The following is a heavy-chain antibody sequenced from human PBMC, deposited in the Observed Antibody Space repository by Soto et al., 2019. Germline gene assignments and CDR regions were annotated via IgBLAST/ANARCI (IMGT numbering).Heavy chain of an antibody. CDR2: IYYSGST. CDR3: ARRVCSSTSCPEFDY. J-gene: IGHJ4*02. D-gene: IGHD2-2*01. CDR1: GGSISSYY. Sequence: SETLSLTCTVSGGSISSYYWSWIRQPPGKGLEWIGYIYYSGSTNYNPSLKSRVTISVDTSKNRFSLKLSSVTAADTAVYYCARRVCSSTSCPEFDYWGQGTLVTVSS. V-gene: IGHV4-59*08.